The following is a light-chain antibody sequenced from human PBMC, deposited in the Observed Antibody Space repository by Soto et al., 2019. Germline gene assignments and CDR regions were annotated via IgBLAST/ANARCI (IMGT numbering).Light chain of an antibody. CDR1: YTVGSN. CDR2: DTS. V-gene: IGKV3-15*01. CDR3: HQYSNTFRT. J-gene: IGKJ1*01. Sequence: EIVLTQFPATLSVSPGERATLSCGASYTVGSNLAAYQQKPGQGPRRLIYDTSTRDTGVQARFSGSGSGTEFTLTISNLQSEDSAVYHCHQYSNTFRTFGQGTKVDIK.